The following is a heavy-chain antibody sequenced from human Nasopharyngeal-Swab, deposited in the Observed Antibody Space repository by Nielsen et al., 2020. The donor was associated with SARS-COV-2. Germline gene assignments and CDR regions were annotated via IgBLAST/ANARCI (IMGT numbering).Heavy chain of an antibody. D-gene: IGHD4-17*01. CDR3: ARRDYGDSYADY. V-gene: IGHV1-18*01. Sequence: ALVKVSCKASGYTFTSYGISWVRQAPGQGLEWMGWISAYNGNTNYAQKLQGRVTMTTDTSTSTAYMELRSLRSDDTAVYYCARRDYGDSYADYWGQGTLVTVSS. J-gene: IGHJ4*02. CDR2: ISAYNGNT. CDR1: GYTFTSYG.